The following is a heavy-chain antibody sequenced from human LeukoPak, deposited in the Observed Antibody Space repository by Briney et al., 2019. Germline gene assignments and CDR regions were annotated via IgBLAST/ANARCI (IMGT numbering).Heavy chain of an antibody. CDR2: IYYSGST. CDR3: ARLVVTMIVVVTPGAFDY. CDR1: GGSISSSSYY. V-gene: IGHV4-39*01. D-gene: IGHD3-22*01. Sequence: PSETLSLTCTVSGGSISSSSYYWGWIRQPPGKGLEWIGSIYYSGSTYYNPSLKSQVTISVDTSKNQFSLKLSSVTAADTAVYYCARLVVTMIVVVTPGAFDYWGQGTLVTVSS. J-gene: IGHJ4*02.